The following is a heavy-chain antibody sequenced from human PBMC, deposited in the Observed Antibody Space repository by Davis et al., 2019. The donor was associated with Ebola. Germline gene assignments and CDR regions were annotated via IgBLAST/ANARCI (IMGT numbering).Heavy chain of an antibody. CDR2: INPSGGST. J-gene: IGHJ4*02. CDR1: GYTFTSYY. V-gene: IGHV1-46*01. CDR3: AKGRGSYWYPGRTVEC. Sequence: AASVKVSCKASGYTFTSYYMHWVRQAPGQGLEWMGIINPSGGSTSYAQKFQGRVTMTRDTSTSTVYMELSSLRSEDTAVYFCAKGRGSYWYPGRTVECWGQGTLVTVSS. D-gene: IGHD3-10*01.